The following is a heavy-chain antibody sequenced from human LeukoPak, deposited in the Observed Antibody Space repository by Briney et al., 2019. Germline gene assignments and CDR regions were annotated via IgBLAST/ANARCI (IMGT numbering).Heavy chain of an antibody. Sequence: SVKVSCKASGFTFTSSAVQWVRQARGQRLEWIGWIVVGSGNTNYAQKFQERVTITRDMSTSTAYMELSSLRSEDTAVYYCARAEAIAARPTVDYWGQGTLVTVSS. CDR3: ARAEAIAARPTVDY. J-gene: IGHJ4*02. V-gene: IGHV1-58*01. CDR1: GFTFTSSA. D-gene: IGHD6-6*01. CDR2: IVVGSGNT.